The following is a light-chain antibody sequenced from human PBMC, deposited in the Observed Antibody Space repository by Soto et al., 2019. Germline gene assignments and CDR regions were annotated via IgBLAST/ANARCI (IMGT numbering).Light chain of an antibody. CDR1: SGHSRYA. J-gene: IGLJ2*01. CDR2: LNSDGSH. Sequence: QLVLTQSPSASASLGASVKLTCTLSSGHSRYAIAWHQQQPEKGPRYLMKLNSDGSHSKGDGIPDRFSVSSSGAERYLTISSLQSEDEADYYCQTWGTGIQVFGGGTKLTVL. V-gene: IGLV4-69*01. CDR3: QTWGTGIQV.